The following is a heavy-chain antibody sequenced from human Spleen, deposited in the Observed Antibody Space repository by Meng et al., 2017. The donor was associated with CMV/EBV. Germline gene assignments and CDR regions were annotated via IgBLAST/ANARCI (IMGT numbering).Heavy chain of an antibody. CDR3: ARQPTGGYSSSENNYYYYGMDV. J-gene: IGHJ6*02. D-gene: IGHD6-6*01. V-gene: IGHV4-39*01. CDR2: IYYSGST. Sequence: SETLSLTCTVSGGTISSSSYYWGWIHQPPGKGLEWIGSIYYSGSTYYNPSLKSRVTISVDTSKNQLSLKLSSVTAADTAVYYWARQPTGGYSSSENNYYYYGMDVWGQGTTVTVSS. CDR1: GGTISSSSYY.